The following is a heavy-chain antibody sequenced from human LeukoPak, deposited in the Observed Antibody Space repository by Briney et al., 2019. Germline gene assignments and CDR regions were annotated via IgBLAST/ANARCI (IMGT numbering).Heavy chain of an antibody. CDR2: IYHSGST. CDR3: ARTRGYSGYDYFDY. V-gene: IGHV4-59*08. D-gene: IGHD5-12*01. J-gene: IGHJ4*02. CDR1: GGSISSYY. Sequence: SETLSLTCTVSGGSISSYYWSWIRQPPGKGLEWIGSIYHSGSTYYNPSLKSRVTISVDTSKNQFSLKLSSVTAADTAVYYCARTRGYSGYDYFDYWGQGTLVTVSS.